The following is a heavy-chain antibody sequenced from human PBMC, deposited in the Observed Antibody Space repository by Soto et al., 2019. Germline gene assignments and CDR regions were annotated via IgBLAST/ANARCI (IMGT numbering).Heavy chain of an antibody. D-gene: IGHD1-26*01. CDR1: GYSFTSYW. CDR2: IYPGDSDT. CDR3: TRHEGGSYGLVQEAFDI. Sequence: GESLKISCKGSGYSFTSYWVGWVRQMPGKGLEWMGIIYPGDSDTRYSPSFQGQVTISADKSISTAYLQWSSLKASDTAMYYCTRHEGGSYGLVQEAFDIWGQGTMVTVSS. J-gene: IGHJ3*02. V-gene: IGHV5-51*01.